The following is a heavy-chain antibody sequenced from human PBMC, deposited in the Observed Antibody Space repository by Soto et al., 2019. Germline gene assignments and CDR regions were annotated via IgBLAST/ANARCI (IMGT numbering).Heavy chain of an antibody. CDR2: INHSGST. Sequence: PSETLSLTCTVSGGSISSYYWSWIRQPPGKGLEWIGEINHSGSTNYNPSLKSRVTISVDTSKNQFSLKLSSVTAADTAVYYCARVSSSPGGNYYGMDVWGQGTTVTVSS. D-gene: IGHD6-6*01. CDR3: ARVSSSPGGNYYGMDV. CDR1: GGSISSYY. J-gene: IGHJ6*02. V-gene: IGHV4-34*01.